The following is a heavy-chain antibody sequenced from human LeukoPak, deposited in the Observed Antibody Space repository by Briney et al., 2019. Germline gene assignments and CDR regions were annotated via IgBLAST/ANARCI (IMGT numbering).Heavy chain of an antibody. CDR2: IYYSGST. D-gene: IGHD3-3*02. V-gene: IGHV4-31*03. CDR1: GGSISSGGYY. Sequence: SQTLSLTCTVSGGSISSGGYYWSWIRQHPGKGLEWIGYIYYSGSTYYNPSLKSRVTISVDTSKNQFSLKLRSVTAADTAVYYCARGRSPGLSTWGQGTLVTVSS. CDR3: ARGRSPGLST. J-gene: IGHJ5*02.